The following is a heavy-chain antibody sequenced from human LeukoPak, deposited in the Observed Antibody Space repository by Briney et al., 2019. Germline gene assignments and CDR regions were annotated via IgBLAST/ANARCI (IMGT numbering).Heavy chain of an antibody. V-gene: IGHV3-23*01. D-gene: IGHD6-19*01. CDR2: ISGSGGST. J-gene: IGHJ4*02. Sequence: GGSLRLSFSASGFTFNSYAMSWVRPAPGKGLGWVSAISGSGGSTFYADSVKGRFTISRDNSKNTLYLQMNSLRGEDTAVYYCAKEAGSGWTIFDYWGQGTLVTVSS. CDR3: AKEAGSGWTIFDY. CDR1: GFTFNSYA.